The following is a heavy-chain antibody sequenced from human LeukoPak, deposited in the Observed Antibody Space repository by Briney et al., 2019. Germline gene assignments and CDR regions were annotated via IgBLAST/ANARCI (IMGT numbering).Heavy chain of an antibody. V-gene: IGHV3-21*01. CDR2: ISSSSYI. CDR3: ARDKYCSSTSCYRVFDY. Sequence: GGSLRLSCAASGFTFSSYSMTWVRQAPGKGLEWVSSISSSSYIYYADSVKGRFTISRDNAKNSLYLQMNSLRAEDTAVYYCARDKYCSSTSCYRVFDYWGQGTLVTVSS. J-gene: IGHJ4*02. D-gene: IGHD2-2*02. CDR1: GFTFSSYS.